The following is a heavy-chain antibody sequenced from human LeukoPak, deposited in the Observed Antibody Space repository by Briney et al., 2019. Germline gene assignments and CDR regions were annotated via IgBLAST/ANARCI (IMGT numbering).Heavy chain of an antibody. D-gene: IGHD2/OR15-2a*01. CDR3: ARALSGGYFAY. J-gene: IGHJ4*02. V-gene: IGHV4-34*01. Sequence: PSETLSLTCAVYGGSFSGYYWSWIRQPPGKGLEWIGEINHSGSTNYNPSLKCRVTISVHTSNNQFSLKLSSVTAADTAVYYCARALSGGYFAYWGQGTLVTVSS. CDR1: GGSFSGYY. CDR2: INHSGST.